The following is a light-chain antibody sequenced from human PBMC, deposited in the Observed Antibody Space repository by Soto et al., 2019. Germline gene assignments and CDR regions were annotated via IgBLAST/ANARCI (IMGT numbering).Light chain of an antibody. CDR1: ESISNW. Sequence: DIQMTQSPSSLSASVGDRVTITCRASESISNWLAWYQQKPGKAPKLLIYKASNLESGVPSRFSGSGSGTEFTLTISSLQTEDFATYYCQQYDAYSRMFGQGTKVEIK. J-gene: IGKJ1*01. V-gene: IGKV1-5*03. CDR3: QQYDAYSRM. CDR2: KAS.